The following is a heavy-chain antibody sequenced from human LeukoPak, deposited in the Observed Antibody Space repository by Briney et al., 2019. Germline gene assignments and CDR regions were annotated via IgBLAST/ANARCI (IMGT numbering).Heavy chain of an antibody. J-gene: IGHJ4*02. V-gene: IGHV3-30-3*01. CDR3: ARDGYDILTRYYFDY. CDR2: ISYDGSNK. D-gene: IGHD3-9*01. CDR1: GFTFSSYA. Sequence: PGGSLRLSCAASGFTFSSYAMHWVRQAPGKGLEWVAVISYDGSNKYYADSVKGRFTISRDNSKNTLYLQMNSLRAEDTAVYYCARDGYDILTRYYFDYWGQGTLVTVSS.